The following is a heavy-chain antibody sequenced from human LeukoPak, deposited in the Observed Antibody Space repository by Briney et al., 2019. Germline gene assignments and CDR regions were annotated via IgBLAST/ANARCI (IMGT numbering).Heavy chain of an antibody. Sequence: PGGSLRLSCAASGFTFSSDWMHWVRQAPGKGLEWVAVIWNDGSNKYYADSVKGRFTISRDNSKNTLYLQMNSLRAEDTAVYYCARERKATLDYWGQGTLVTVSS. CDR2: IWNDGSNK. J-gene: IGHJ4*02. CDR3: ARERKATLDY. V-gene: IGHV3-33*08. CDR1: GFTFSSDW. D-gene: IGHD5-12*01.